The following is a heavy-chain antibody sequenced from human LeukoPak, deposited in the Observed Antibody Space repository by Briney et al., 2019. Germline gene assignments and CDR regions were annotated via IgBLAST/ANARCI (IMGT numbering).Heavy chain of an antibody. Sequence: GASVKVSSTASGYTFTGYYMHWVRQAPGQGLEWMGWINPNSGGTNYAQKFQGRVTMTRDTSISTAYMELSRLRSDDTAVYYCARVGIAAAAPVDYWGQGTLVTVSS. J-gene: IGHJ4*02. D-gene: IGHD6-13*01. CDR2: INPNSGGT. V-gene: IGHV1-2*02. CDR1: GYTFTGYY. CDR3: ARVGIAAAAPVDY.